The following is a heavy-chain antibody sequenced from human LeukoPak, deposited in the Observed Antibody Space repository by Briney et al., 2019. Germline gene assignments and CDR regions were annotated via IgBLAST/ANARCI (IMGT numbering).Heavy chain of an antibody. Sequence: QSGGSLRLSCAASGFISSSYWMSWVRQAPGKGLEWVANVKQDGSERYYGDSVKGRFTISRDNAKNSLYLQMSSLRAEDTAIYYCARDVPLMGASKTRYSDYWGQGTLVTVSS. CDR3: ARDVPLMGASKTRYSDY. CDR1: GFISSSYW. V-gene: IGHV3-7*01. D-gene: IGHD1-26*01. J-gene: IGHJ4*02. CDR2: VKQDGSER.